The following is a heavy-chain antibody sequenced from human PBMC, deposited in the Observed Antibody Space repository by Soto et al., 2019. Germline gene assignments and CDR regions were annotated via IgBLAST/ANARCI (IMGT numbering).Heavy chain of an antibody. D-gene: IGHD3-16*01. V-gene: IGHV4-28*01. CDR1: GDSITSTKW. J-gene: IGHJ5*02. CDR2: FHYTGST. Sequence: QVQLQESGPGLVKPSDTLSLTCAVSGDSITSTKWWGWIRQPPGKGLEWIGYFHYTGSTYYCPSLKRRVTMSVDTSKNQFSLKLSSVTAVDTAVYYCATYTRSHGWFDPWGQGTLVTVSS. CDR3: ATYTRSHGWFDP.